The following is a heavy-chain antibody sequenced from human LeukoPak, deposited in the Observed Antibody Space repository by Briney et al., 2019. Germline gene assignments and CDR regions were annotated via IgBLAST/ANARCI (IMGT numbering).Heavy chain of an antibody. CDR2: IYSGGST. V-gene: IGHV3-66*01. CDR3: ARDTRYCSGGSCYPLDY. D-gene: IGHD2-15*01. Sequence: GGSLRLSCAASGFTVSSNYMSWVRQAPGKGLGGVSVIYSGGSTYYADSVKGRFTISRDNSKNTLYLQMNSLRAEDTAVYYCARDTRYCSGGSCYPLDYWGQGTLVTVSS. CDR1: GFTVSSNY. J-gene: IGHJ4*02.